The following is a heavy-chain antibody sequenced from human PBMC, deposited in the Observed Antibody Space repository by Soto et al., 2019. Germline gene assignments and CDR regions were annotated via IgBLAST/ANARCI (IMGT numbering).Heavy chain of an antibody. J-gene: IGHJ4*02. V-gene: IGHV4-59*01. Sequence: SETLSLTCTVSGGSIGSYYWSWIRQPPGKGLEWIGYIYYSGSTNYNPSLKSRVTISVDTSKNQFSLKLSSVTAADTAVYYCARGRTTTVTTLAYFDYWGQGTLVTVSS. CDR2: IYYSGST. CDR1: GGSIGSYY. D-gene: IGHD4-17*01. CDR3: ARGRTTTVTTLAYFDY.